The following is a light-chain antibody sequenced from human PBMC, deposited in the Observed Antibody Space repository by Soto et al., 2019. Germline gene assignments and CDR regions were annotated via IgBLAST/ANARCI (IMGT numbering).Light chain of an antibody. V-gene: IGKV3-11*01. CDR2: DVS. J-gene: IGKJ3*01. CDR1: QNISSY. CDR3: QQRSSWPAT. Sequence: IVLTQSRATECCSGGVSTTLSCRASQNISSYLIWYQQKPGQAPRLLIYDVSNRATGIPARSSGSGSRPDFTPTISSLEPEDFAVHYCQQRSSWPATFGPGTKVDIK.